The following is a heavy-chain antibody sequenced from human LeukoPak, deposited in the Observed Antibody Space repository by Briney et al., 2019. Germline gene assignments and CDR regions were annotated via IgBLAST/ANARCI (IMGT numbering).Heavy chain of an antibody. CDR1: GFTFDDYA. CDR3: AKDITMVRMRAFDI. J-gene: IGHJ3*02. Sequence: GGSLRLSCAASGFTFDDYAMHWVRQAPGKGLEWVSGISWNSGSIGYADSVKGRFTISRDNAKNSLYLQMNSLRAEDTALYYCAKDITMVRMRAFDIWGQGTMVTVSS. V-gene: IGHV3-9*01. D-gene: IGHD3-10*01. CDR2: ISWNSGSI.